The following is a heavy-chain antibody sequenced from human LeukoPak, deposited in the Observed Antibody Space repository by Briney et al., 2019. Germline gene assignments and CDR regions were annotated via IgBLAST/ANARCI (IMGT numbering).Heavy chain of an antibody. Sequence: PSGTLSLTCTVSGGSISSYYWSWIRRPPGKGLEWIGYIYYSGSTNYNPSLKSRVTISVDTSKNQFSLKLSSVTAADTAVYYCARGIVVVPAATPDYYFDYWGQGTLVTASS. CDR3: ARGIVVVPAATPDYYFDY. CDR2: IYYSGST. V-gene: IGHV4-59*01. J-gene: IGHJ4*02. D-gene: IGHD2-2*01. CDR1: GGSISSYY.